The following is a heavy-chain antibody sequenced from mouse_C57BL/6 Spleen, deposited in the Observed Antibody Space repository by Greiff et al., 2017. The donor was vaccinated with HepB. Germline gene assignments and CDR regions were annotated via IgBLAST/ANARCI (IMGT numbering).Heavy chain of an antibody. CDR2: IYPGSGST. J-gene: IGHJ3*01. V-gene: IGHV1-55*01. CDR1: GYTFTSYW. D-gene: IGHD1-1*01. CDR3: ARRVLLYGPFAY. Sequence: QVQLQQPGAELVKPGASVKMSCKASGYTFTSYWITWVKQRPGQGLEWIGDIYPGSGSTNYNEKFKSKATLTVDTSSSTAYMQLSSLTSADSAVYYCARRVLLYGPFAYWGQGTLVTVSA.